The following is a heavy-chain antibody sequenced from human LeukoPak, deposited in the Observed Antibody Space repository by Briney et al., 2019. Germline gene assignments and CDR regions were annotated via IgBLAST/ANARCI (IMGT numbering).Heavy chain of an antibody. V-gene: IGHV3-33*06. J-gene: IGHJ4*02. CDR3: AKERATIFGLVTGIDD. Sequence: PGGSLRLSCAASGFTFSSYGMHWVRQAPGKGLEWVAVIWYDGSNKYYADSVKGRFTISRDNSKNTLYLQMNSLRAEDTAVYYCAKERATIFGLVTGIDDWGQGTLVTVSS. CDR1: GFTFSSYG. D-gene: IGHD3-3*01. CDR2: IWYDGSNK.